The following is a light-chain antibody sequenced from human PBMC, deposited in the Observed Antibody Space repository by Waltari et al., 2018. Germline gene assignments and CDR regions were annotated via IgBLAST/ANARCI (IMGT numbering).Light chain of an antibody. V-gene: IGKV4-1*01. CDR1: QSVLYTSNNKNN. Sequence: DIVMTQSPDSMAVALGERATINCKYTQSVLYTSNNKNNLAWFQQKPGQPPKLLIYWASTRESGVPDRFSGSGSGTDFSLTISSLQAEDVAVYFCQQFHSTPITFGQGTRLEI. J-gene: IGKJ5*01. CDR2: WAS. CDR3: QQFHSTPIT.